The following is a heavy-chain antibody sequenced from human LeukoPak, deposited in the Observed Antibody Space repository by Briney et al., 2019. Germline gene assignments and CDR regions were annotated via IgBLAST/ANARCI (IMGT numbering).Heavy chain of an antibody. Sequence: GASVKVSCKASGYTFTSYYMHWVRQAPGQGLEWMGIINPSGGSTSYAQKFQGRVTMTRDTSTSTVYMELSSLRSEDTAVYYCARDSGNDGGAYYFDYWGQGTLVTVSS. J-gene: IGHJ4*02. V-gene: IGHV1-46*01. CDR2: INPSGGST. D-gene: IGHD5-12*01. CDR1: GYTFTSYY. CDR3: ARDSGNDGGAYYFDY.